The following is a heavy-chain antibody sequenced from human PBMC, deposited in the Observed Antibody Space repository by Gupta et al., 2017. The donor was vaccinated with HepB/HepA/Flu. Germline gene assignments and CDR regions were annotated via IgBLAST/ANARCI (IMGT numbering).Heavy chain of an antibody. CDR1: GFAFSSHW. Sequence: EVQLVESGGALVQHGGSLVLSCGASGFAFSSHWMSWDRQAPGKGLEWGTNTKRDGLEDEVRSVKGRFTISRDNAKKALFQQMSSPTADASVVYYCARRARDGSTTDFLDYWGKGTLVLVSS. D-gene: IGHD3-10*01. CDR2: TKRDGLE. V-gene: IGHV3-7*01. J-gene: IGHJ4*02. CDR3: ARRARDGSTTDFLDY.